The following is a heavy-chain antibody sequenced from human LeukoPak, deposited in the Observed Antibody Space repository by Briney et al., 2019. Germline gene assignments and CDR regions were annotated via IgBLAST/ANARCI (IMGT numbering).Heavy chain of an antibody. J-gene: IGHJ4*02. CDR1: GFTFSNYA. D-gene: IGHD4-17*01. CDR3: ARDGTVTPHFDY. Sequence: GSLRLSCAASGFTFSNYAMNWVRQAPGKGLEWVSSISSSSSYIYYADSVKGRFTISRDNAKNSLYLQMNSLRAEDTAVYYCARDGTVTPHFDYWGQGTLVTVSS. V-gene: IGHV3-21*01. CDR2: ISSSSSYI.